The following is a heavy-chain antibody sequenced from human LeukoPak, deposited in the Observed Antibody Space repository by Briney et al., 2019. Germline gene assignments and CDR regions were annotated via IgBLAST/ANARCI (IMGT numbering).Heavy chain of an antibody. Sequence: SQTLSLTCAISGDSVSSNSAAWNWIRQSPSRGLEWLGRTYYRPKWYNDYAVSVKSRITINPDTSKNQFSLQLNSVTPEDTAVYYCARARIAARPSYYYYYMDVWGKGTTVTVSS. V-gene: IGHV6-1*01. D-gene: IGHD6-6*01. CDR1: GDSVSSNSAA. J-gene: IGHJ6*03. CDR2: TYYRPKWYN. CDR3: ARARIAARPSYYYYYMDV.